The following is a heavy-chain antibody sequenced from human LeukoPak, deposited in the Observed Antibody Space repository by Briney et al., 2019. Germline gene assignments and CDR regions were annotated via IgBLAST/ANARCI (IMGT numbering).Heavy chain of an antibody. D-gene: IGHD3-10*01. CDR1: GFTFDDYG. CDR3: ARSPDSRYYYGSGSPAPLDY. CDR2: INWNGGST. J-gene: IGHJ4*02. V-gene: IGHV3-20*04. Sequence: PGGSLRLSCAASGFTFDDYGMSWVRQAPGKGLEWVSGINWNGGSTGYADSVKGRFTISRDNSKNTLYLQMNSLRAEDTAVYYCARSPDSRYYYGSGSPAPLDYWGQGTLVTVSS.